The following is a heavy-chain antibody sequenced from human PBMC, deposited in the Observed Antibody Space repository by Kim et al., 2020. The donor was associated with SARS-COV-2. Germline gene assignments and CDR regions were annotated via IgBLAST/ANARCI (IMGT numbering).Heavy chain of an antibody. D-gene: IGHD1-1*01. J-gene: IGHJ4*02. CDR3: ARWGGNNLSAFDY. V-gene: IGHV4-59*08. CDR2: THYTGNS. Sequence: SETLSLTCTVSGGSINTHYWNWIRQTPERGLEWIGYTHYTGNSNYNAPLSGRVTMSVDTPNNQFSLSLTSVTAADTAVYYFARWGGNNLSAFDYLGQGIL. CDR1: GGSINTHY.